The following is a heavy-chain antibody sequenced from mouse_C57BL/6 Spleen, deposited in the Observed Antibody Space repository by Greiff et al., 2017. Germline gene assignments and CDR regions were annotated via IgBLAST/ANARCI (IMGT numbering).Heavy chain of an antibody. CDR1: GYTFTSYT. CDR2: INPSSGYT. Sequence: VQLQQSGAELARPGASVKMSCKASGYTFTSYTMHWVKQRPGQGLEWIGYINPSSGYTKYNQKFKDKATLTADKSSSTAYMQLSSLTSEDSAVYYCARRGGFTTVVATDWYFDVWGTGTTVTVSS. V-gene: IGHV1-4*01. CDR3: ARRGGFTTVVATDWYFDV. D-gene: IGHD1-1*01. J-gene: IGHJ1*03.